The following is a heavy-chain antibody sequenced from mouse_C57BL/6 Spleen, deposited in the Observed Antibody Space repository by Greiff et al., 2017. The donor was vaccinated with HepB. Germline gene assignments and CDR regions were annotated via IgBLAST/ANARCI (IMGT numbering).Heavy chain of an antibody. CDR1: GFSLTSYG. V-gene: IGHV2-2*01. Sequence: VKLMESGPGLVQPSQSLSITCTVSGFSLTSYGVHWVRQSPGKGLEWLGVIWSGGSTDYNAAFISRLSISKDNSKSQVFFKMNSLQADDTAIYYCARLHDGYYVDYYAMDYWGQGTSVTVSS. J-gene: IGHJ4*01. CDR2: IWSGGST. CDR3: ARLHDGYYVDYYAMDY. D-gene: IGHD2-3*01.